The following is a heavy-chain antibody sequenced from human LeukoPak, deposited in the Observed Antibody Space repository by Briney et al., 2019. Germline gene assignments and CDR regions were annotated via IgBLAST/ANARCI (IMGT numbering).Heavy chain of an antibody. CDR2: IIPIFGTA. V-gene: IGHV1-69*05. CDR1: GGTFSSYA. Sequence: ASVKVSCKASGGTFSSYAISWVRQAPGQGLERMGGIIPIFGTANYAQKFQGRVTITTDESTSTAYMELSSLRSEDTAVYYCAFSYDSRPPKFDYWGQGTLVTVSS. J-gene: IGHJ4*02. D-gene: IGHD3-22*01. CDR3: AFSYDSRPPKFDY.